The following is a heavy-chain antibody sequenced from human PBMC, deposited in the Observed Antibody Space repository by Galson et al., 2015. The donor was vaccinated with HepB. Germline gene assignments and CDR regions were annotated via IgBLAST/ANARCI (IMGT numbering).Heavy chain of an antibody. J-gene: IGHJ4*02. CDR1: GFTFTSCA. D-gene: IGHD2-2*01. V-gene: IGHV3-23*01. Sequence: SLRLSCAASGFTFTSCAMNWLRQAPGKAPEWVSVISGSGGATYYANSVKGRFSISRDNSASTLSLQMNSLSAEDTAIYYCAKGNIAGIPAAPYSWGQGTLVTVSS. CDR3: AKGNIAGIPAAPYS. CDR2: ISGSGGAT.